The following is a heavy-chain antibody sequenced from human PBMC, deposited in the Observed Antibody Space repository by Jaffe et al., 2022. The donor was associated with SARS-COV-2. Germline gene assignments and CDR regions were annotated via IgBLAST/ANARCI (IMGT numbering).Heavy chain of an antibody. CDR3: AKDIAGEEAVRYYYYGMDV. J-gene: IGHJ6*02. CDR1: GFTFDDYA. Sequence: EVQLVESGGGVVQPGGSLRLSCAASGFTFDDYAMHWVRQAPGKGLEWVSLISGDGGSTYYADSVKGRFTISRDNSKNSLYLQMNSLRTEDTALYYCAKDIAGEEAVRYYYYGMDVWGQGTTVTVSS. CDR2: ISGDGGST. V-gene: IGHV3-43*02.